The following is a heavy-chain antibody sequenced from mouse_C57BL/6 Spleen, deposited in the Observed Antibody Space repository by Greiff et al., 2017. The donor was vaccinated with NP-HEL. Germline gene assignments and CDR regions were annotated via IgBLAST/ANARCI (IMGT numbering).Heavy chain of an antibody. CDR3: ARDNSGPLFDY. CDR2: ISYDGSN. Sequence: EVQVVESGPGLVKPSQSLSLTCSVTGYSITSGYYWNWIRQFPGNKLEWMGYISYDGSNNYNPSLKNRISITRDTSKNQFFLKLNSVTTEDTATYYCARDNSGPLFDYWGQGTTLTVSS. V-gene: IGHV3-6*01. D-gene: IGHD3-2*02. J-gene: IGHJ2*01. CDR1: GYSITSGYY.